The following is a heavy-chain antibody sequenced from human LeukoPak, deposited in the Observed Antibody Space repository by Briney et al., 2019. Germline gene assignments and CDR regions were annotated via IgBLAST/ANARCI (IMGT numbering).Heavy chain of an antibody. Sequence: TSETLSLTCTVSGGSISSGGYYWSWIRQHPGKGLEWIGYIYYSGSTYYNPSLKSRVTISVDTSKNQFSLKLSSVTAADTAVYYCARTSSGYPQQYYFDYWGQGTLVTVSS. CDR2: IYYSGST. J-gene: IGHJ4*02. CDR1: GGSISSGGYY. CDR3: ARTSSGYPQQYYFDY. V-gene: IGHV4-31*03. D-gene: IGHD3-22*01.